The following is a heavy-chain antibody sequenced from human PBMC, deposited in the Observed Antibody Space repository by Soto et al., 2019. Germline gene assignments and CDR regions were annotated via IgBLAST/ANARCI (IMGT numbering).Heavy chain of an antibody. J-gene: IGHJ4*02. CDR3: ARDHHRYSGYDYVDY. CDR2: ISSSSIYT. Sequence: QVQLVESGGGLVKPGGSLRLSCAASGFTFSDYYMSWIRQAPGKGLEWVSYISSSSIYTNYADSVKGRFTISRDNAKTSLYLQMNSLRAEDTAVYYCARDHHRYSGYDYVDYWGQGTLFIVSS. CDR1: GFTFSDYY. V-gene: IGHV3-11*05. D-gene: IGHD5-12*01.